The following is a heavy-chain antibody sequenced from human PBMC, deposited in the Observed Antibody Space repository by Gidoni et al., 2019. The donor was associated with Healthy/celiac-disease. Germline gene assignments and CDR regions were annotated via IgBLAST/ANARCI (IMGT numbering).Heavy chain of an antibody. CDR2: ISWNSGSI. J-gene: IGHJ6*02. CDR3: AKDMGLSSGGDYYYGMDV. CDR1: GFTFDDYA. D-gene: IGHD6-25*01. V-gene: IGHV3-9*01. Sequence: EVQLVESGGGLVQPGRSLRLSCAASGFTFDDYAMHWVRQAPGKGLECVSGISWNSGSIGYADSVKGRFTISRDNAKNSLYLQMNSLRAEDTALYYCAKDMGLSSGGDYYYGMDVWGQGTTVTVSS.